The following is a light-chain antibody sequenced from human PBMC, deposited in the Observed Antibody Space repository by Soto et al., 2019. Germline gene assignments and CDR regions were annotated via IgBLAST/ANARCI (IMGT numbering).Light chain of an antibody. CDR3: AAWDDSLSGPA. Sequence: QSVLTQPPSASGTPGQTVTISCSGSSSTIGSNYVFWYQQFPGTAPKLLLYRNNLRPSGVPDRFSGSKSGTSASLAISGLRSEDEADYHCAAWDDSLSGPAFGGGTKLTVL. CDR2: RNN. J-gene: IGLJ3*02. V-gene: IGLV1-47*01. CDR1: SSTIGSNY.